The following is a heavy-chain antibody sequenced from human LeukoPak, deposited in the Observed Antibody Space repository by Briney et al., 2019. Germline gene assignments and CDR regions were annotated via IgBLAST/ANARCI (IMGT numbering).Heavy chain of an antibody. Sequence: GGSLRLSCAASGFSFDDCTMHWVRQAPGKGLEWVSLISGDGGSTYYADSVKGRFTISRDNSKDSLYLQMNSLRTEDTALYYCVSSADYYDNSGYPYYFDFWGRGTLVTVSS. CDR3: VSSADYYDNSGYPYYFDF. J-gene: IGHJ4*02. V-gene: IGHV3-43*01. CDR2: ISGDGGST. CDR1: GFSFDDCT. D-gene: IGHD3-22*01.